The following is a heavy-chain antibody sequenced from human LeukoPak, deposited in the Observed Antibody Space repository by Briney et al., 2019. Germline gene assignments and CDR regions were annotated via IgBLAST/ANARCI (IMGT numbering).Heavy chain of an antibody. J-gene: IGHJ5*01. CDR1: GFTFSDYY. D-gene: IGHD3-22*01. V-gene: IGHV3-11*01. CDR3: VSHYYDDSAPDS. CDR2: ISSSGSTI. Sequence: GGSLRLSCAASGFTFSDYYMSWIRQAPGKGLEWVSYISSSGSTIYYADSVKGRFTISRDNAKNSLYLQMNSLRAEDTAVYYCVSHYYDDSAPDSWGQGTLVAVSS.